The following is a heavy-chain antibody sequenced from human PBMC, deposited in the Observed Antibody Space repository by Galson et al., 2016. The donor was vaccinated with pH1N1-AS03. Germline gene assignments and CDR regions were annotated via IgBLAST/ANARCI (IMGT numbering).Heavy chain of an antibody. CDR3: ARDRHYDTSGRFYYESEH. Sequence: SVKVSCKASGVTFSNYAISWMRQAPGQGLEWMGGIHPSFGTPSYAQKFRGRLTITADNSTSAAYMELTSLTSEDTAIYYCARDRHYDTSGRFYYESEHWGQGTLVIVSS. J-gene: IGHJ4*02. CDR1: GVTFSNYA. CDR2: IHPSFGTP. V-gene: IGHV1-69*06. D-gene: IGHD3-22*01.